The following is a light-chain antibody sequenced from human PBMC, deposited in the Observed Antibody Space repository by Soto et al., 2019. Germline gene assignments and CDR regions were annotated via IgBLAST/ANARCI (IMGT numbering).Light chain of an antibody. J-gene: IGKJ5*01. CDR3: QQRSNWHLSIT. CDR2: DAS. Sequence: EIVLTQSPATLSFSPGERATLSCRASQSVSSYLAWYRQKPGQAPMLLIYDASNRATGIPARFSGSGSGTYFTLTISSLEPEDFSVYYCQQRSNWHLSITFGQGTLLEIK. CDR1: QSVSSY. V-gene: IGKV3-11*01.